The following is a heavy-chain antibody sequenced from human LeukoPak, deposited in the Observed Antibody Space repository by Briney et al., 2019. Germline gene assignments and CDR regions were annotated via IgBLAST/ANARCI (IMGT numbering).Heavy chain of an antibody. J-gene: IGHJ4*02. V-gene: IGHV1-2*02. D-gene: IGHD2-2*01. CDR2: INPNSGGT. CDR1: GYTFTGYY. CDR3: ARGSTSCYRLWRECYFDY. Sequence: ASVKVSCKASGYTFTGYYMHWVRRAPGQGREWMGWINPNSGGTNYAQKFQGRVTMTRDTSISTAYMELSRLRSDDTAVYYCARGSTSCYRLWRECYFDYWGQGTLVTVSS.